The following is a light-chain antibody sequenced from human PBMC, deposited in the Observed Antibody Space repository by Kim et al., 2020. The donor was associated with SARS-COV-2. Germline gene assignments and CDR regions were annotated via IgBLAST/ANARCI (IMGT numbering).Light chain of an antibody. V-gene: IGLV3-1*01. CDR2: QYI. CDR1: KSGNQY. Sequence: APEQTALILCPGDKSGNQYSSWYRQKPGHSPVLVIYQYIKRPSGIPERFSGSNSGNTATLTIGGTQAMDEADYYCQAWDSSTVVFGGGTQLTVL. J-gene: IGLJ2*01. CDR3: QAWDSSTVV.